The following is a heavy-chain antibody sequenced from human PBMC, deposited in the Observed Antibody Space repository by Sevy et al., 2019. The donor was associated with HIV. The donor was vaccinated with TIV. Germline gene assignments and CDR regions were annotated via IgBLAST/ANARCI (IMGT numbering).Heavy chain of an antibody. J-gene: IGHJ4*02. V-gene: IGHV4-31*03. Sequence: SETLSLTCTVSGGSISSGGYYWSWIRQHPGKGLEWIGYIYYSGSTYYYPSLKSRVTISVDTSKNQFSLKLSSVTAADTAVYYCARVSYYGSGSYYVDYWGQGTLVTVSS. CDR2: IYYSGST. CDR3: ARVSYYGSGSYYVDY. CDR1: GGSISSGGYY. D-gene: IGHD3-10*01.